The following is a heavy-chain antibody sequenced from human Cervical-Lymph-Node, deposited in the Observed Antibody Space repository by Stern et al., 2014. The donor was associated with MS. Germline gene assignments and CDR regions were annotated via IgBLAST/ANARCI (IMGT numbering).Heavy chain of an antibody. CDR2: ISWNSGRI. CDR3: AEDMSGSYRGSAFDI. CDR1: GFNFDDYA. J-gene: IGHJ3*02. V-gene: IGHV3-9*01. D-gene: IGHD3-10*01. Sequence: QLVESGGGLVQPGRSLRLSCAASGFNFDDYAMHWVRQAPGKGLEWVAGISWNSGRIGYADSVRGRFTISRDNARNSLYLQMGSLGPEDTALYYCAEDMSGSYRGSAFDIWGQGTMVTVSS.